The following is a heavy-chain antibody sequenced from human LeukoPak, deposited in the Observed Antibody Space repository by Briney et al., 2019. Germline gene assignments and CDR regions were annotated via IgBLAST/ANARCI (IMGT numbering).Heavy chain of an antibody. CDR3: ARARGYSYAYYFDY. CDR1: GGSVSSGSYY. J-gene: IGHJ4*02. Sequence: SETLSLTCTVSGGSVSSGSYYWSWIRRPPGKGLEWIGYIYYSGSTNYNPSLKSRVTISLDTSKNQFSLKLSSGTAADTAVYYCARARGYSYAYYFDYWGQGTLVTVSS. V-gene: IGHV4-61*01. D-gene: IGHD5-18*01. CDR2: IYYSGST.